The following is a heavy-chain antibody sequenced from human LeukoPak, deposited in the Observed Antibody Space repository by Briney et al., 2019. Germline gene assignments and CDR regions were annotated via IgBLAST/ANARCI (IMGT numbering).Heavy chain of an antibody. D-gene: IGHD1-1*01. CDR3: ARKTGIDY. J-gene: IGHJ4*02. Sequence: GGSLRLSCAASGVTFSNYWMHWVRQAPGKGLVWVSRINNDGSSTTYADSVKGRFTISRDNAKNTLYLQMDSLRPEDTAVYYCARKTGIDYWGQGTLVTVSS. CDR1: GVTFSNYW. CDR2: INNDGSST. V-gene: IGHV3-74*01.